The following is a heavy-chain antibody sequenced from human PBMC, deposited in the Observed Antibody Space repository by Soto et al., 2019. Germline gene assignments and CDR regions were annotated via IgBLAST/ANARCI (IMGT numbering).Heavy chain of an antibody. V-gene: IGHV3-33*01. Sequence: QVQLVESGGGVVQPGNSLRLSCEASGFNFNNYGMHWVRQAPGKGLEWVAVIYYDGNTKYYVDSVMGRFSISRDDSKNTLFLQLNYLTADDTAKYYCATGQRSASDGIGVYWGQGTLVTVSS. CDR1: GFNFNNYG. CDR3: ATGQRSASDGIGVY. J-gene: IGHJ4*02. CDR2: IYYDGNTK. D-gene: IGHD6-25*01.